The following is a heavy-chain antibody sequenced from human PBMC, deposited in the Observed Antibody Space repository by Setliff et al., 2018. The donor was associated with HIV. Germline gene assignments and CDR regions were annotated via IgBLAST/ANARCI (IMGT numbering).Heavy chain of an antibody. Sequence: ASVKVSCKASGYSFTAYYIHFVRQAPGQGLEWRGWIQTNSGGTKSAQKFQGRVTMNRDTSISTAYMELNSLTSDDTAVYYCARGRHSGTYEAFDIWGPGTMVTVSS. D-gene: IGHD1-26*01. CDR2: IQTNSGGT. J-gene: IGHJ3*02. V-gene: IGHV1-2*02. CDR3: ARGRHSGTYEAFDI. CDR1: GYSFTAYY.